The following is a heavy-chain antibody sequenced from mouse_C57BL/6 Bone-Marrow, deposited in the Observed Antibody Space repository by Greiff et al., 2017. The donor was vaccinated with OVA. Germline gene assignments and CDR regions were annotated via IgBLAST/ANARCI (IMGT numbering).Heavy chain of an antibody. CDR1: GFTFSSYG. D-gene: IGHD2-1*01. CDR2: ISSGGSYT. V-gene: IGHV5-6*01. Sequence: EVQGVESGGDLVKPGGSLKLSCAASGFTFSSYGMSWVRQTPDKRLEWVATISSGGSYTYYPDSVKGRFTISRDNAKNTLYLQMSSLKSEDTAMYYCTRQIYYGNYDYWGQGTTLTVSS. CDR3: TRQIYYGNYDY. J-gene: IGHJ2*01.